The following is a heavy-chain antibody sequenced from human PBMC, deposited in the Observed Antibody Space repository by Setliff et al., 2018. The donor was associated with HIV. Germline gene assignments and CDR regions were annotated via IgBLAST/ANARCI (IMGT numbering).Heavy chain of an antibody. J-gene: IGHJ4*02. V-gene: IGHV1-24*01. CDR2: FDPEDGET. CDR1: GYTLTELS. Sequence: ASVKVSCKVSGYTLTELSMHWVRQAPGKGLEWMGGFDPEDGETIYAQKFQGRVTMTEDTSTDTAYMELSSLRSEDTAVYYCARGMDYYDTNGYYQYYFDYWGQGTMVTVSS. D-gene: IGHD3-22*01. CDR3: ARGMDYYDTNGYYQYYFDY.